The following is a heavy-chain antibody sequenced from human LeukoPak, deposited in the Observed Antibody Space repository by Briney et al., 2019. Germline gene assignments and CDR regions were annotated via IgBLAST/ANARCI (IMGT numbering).Heavy chain of an antibody. CDR3: AMPTPEYNSSSVY. CDR2: ISWNSGSI. CDR1: GFTFDDYA. D-gene: IGHD6-6*01. Sequence: ESGGSLRLSCAASGFTFDDYAMHWVRKAPGKGLEWVSGISWNSGSIGYADAVKGRFTISRDNAKNSLYLQMNSLRAEDTALYYCAMPTPEYNSSSVYWGQGTLVTVSS. V-gene: IGHV3-9*01. J-gene: IGHJ4*02.